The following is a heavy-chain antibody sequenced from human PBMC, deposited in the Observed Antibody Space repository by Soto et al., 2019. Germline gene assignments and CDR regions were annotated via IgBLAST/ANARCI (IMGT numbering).Heavy chain of an antibody. CDR1: GGSISSGDYY. CDR3: ARADTYYYDSSGYCHFDY. D-gene: IGHD3-22*01. Sequence: QVQLQESGPGLVKPSQTLSLTCTVSGGSISSGDYYWSWIRQPPGKGLEWIGYIYYSGSTYYNPSLKSRVTMSVDTSKNQFSLKLSSVTAADTAVYYCARADTYYYDSSGYCHFDYWGQGTLVTVSS. CDR2: IYYSGST. J-gene: IGHJ4*02. V-gene: IGHV4-30-4*01.